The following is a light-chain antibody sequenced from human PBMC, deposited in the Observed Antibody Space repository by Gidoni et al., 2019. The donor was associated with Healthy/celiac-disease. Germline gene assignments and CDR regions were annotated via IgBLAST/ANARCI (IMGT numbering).Light chain of an antibody. V-gene: IGLV1-40*01. J-gene: IGLJ1*01. Sequence: QSVLTQPPSVSVAPGQRVTISCTGSSSNIGAGYDVHWYQQLPGTAPKLLIYGNSNRPSGVPDRFSGSKSGTSASQAITGLQAEDEADYYCQSYDSSLSGYVFGTGTKVTVL. CDR2: GNS. CDR3: QSYDSSLSGYV. CDR1: SSNIGAGYD.